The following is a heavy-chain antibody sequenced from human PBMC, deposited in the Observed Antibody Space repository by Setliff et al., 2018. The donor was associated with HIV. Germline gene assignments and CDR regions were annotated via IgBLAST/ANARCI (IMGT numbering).Heavy chain of an antibody. CDR3: ARFPYRSAWFSGGHDAFDV. D-gene: IGHD6-19*01. CDR2: ISGYNGNT. V-gene: IGHV1-18*01. J-gene: IGHJ3*01. CDR1: GYTFSSYG. Sequence: ASVKVSCKASGYTFSSYGISWVRQAPGQGLEWMGWISGYNGNTKYVQKLQGRVTMTTDTSTRTVYMELRSLRHDDTAEYFCARFPYRSAWFSGGHDAFDVWGQGTMVTVSS.